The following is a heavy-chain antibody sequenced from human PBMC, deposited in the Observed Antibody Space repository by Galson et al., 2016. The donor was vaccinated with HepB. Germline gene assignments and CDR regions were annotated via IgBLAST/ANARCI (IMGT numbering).Heavy chain of an antibody. CDR3: TRGPPYYGSGGNCYLHYFDS. CDR2: IDSDGSRT. V-gene: IGHV3-74*01. Sequence: SLRLSCAASGFMFSTYWMHWVRRTPGKGLVWVARIDSDGSRTSYADSVKGRFTISRDNAKNRLYLQMNSLRAEDTAVYYCTRGPPYYGSGGNCYLHYFDSWGQGTLVTVSS. D-gene: IGHD2-15*01. CDR1: GFMFSTYW. J-gene: IGHJ4*02.